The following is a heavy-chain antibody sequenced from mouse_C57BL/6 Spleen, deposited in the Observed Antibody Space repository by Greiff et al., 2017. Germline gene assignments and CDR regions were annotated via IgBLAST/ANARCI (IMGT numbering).Heavy chain of an antibody. CDR3: ARHEDWDRGYAMDY. D-gene: IGHD3-3*01. CDR2: FYPGSGSI. CDR1: GYTFTEYT. J-gene: IGHJ4*01. Sequence: QVQLQQSGAELVKPGASVKLSCKASGYTFTEYTIHWVKQRSGQGLEWIGWFYPGSGSIKYNANFKDTATLTTDKSSSTVNMELSRLTSEDAAVYVGARHEDWDRGYAMDYWGQGTSGTVSS. V-gene: IGHV1-62-2*01.